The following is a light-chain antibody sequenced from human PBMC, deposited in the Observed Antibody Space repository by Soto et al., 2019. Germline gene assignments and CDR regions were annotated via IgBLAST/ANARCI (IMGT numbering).Light chain of an antibody. CDR1: SSNIGAGYG. V-gene: IGLV1-40*01. J-gene: IGLJ1*01. CDR2: NYV. Sequence: QSVLTQPPSVSGAPGQRVTISCAGSSSNIGAGYGVHWYQQLPGRAPKLLIHNYVNRPSGVPDRFSGSKSGTSASLAITGLQGEDEADYYCSSYTTSSTRVFGPGTKVTVL. CDR3: SSYTTSSTRV.